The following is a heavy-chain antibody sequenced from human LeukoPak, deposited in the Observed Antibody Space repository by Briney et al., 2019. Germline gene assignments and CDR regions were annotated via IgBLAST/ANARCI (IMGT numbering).Heavy chain of an antibody. Sequence: GGSLRLSCAASGFTFSRHSMTWVRQAPGKGLEWVSAISASGDDTYYADSVRGRFTLSRDNAKNSLYLQMNSLRAEDTAVYYCAKPYDSSGYYLNFDAFDIWGQGTMVTVSS. CDR2: ISASGDDT. CDR1: GFTFSRHS. CDR3: AKPYDSSGYYLNFDAFDI. D-gene: IGHD3-22*01. V-gene: IGHV3-23*01. J-gene: IGHJ3*02.